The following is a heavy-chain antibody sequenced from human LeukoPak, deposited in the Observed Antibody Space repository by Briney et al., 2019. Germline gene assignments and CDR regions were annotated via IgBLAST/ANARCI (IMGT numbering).Heavy chain of an antibody. CDR3: AQATRYSSSWDY. D-gene: IGHD6-13*01. CDR2: IYWNDYK. J-gene: IGHJ4*02. Sequence: SGPTLVKPTQTLTLTCTFSGFSLSTSGVGVGWIRQPPGKALEWLAFIYWNDYKRYSPSLKSRLTITKGTSKNQVVLTMTNMDPVDTATYYCAQATRYSSSWDYWGQGTLVTVSS. V-gene: IGHV2-5*01. CDR1: GFSLSTSGVG.